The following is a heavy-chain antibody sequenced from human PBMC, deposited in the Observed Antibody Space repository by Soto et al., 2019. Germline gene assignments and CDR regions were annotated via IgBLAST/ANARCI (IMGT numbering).Heavy chain of an antibody. CDR1: GFSLSTSGVG. V-gene: IGHV2-5*02. CDR3: AHRPDLGYCSTSTCYRPYYFDY. CDR2: IYWDDDK. J-gene: IGHJ4*02. Sequence: QITLKESGPALVKPTQTLTLTCTFSGFSLSTSGVGVGWIRQPPGEALEWLASIYWDDDKRYSSSLKSRLTTTKDTSKNQVVLTMTNVDPVDTATYYCAHRPDLGYCSTSTCYRPYYFDYGGQVTRVTVS. D-gene: IGHD2-2*02.